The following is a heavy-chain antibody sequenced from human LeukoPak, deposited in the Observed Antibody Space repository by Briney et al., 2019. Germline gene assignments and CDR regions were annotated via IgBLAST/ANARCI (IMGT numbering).Heavy chain of an antibody. CDR1: GYGFTSYW. J-gene: IGHJ4*02. CDR3: ARSDEGGTMDY. D-gene: IGHD1-7*01. CDR2: IYPGDSDT. Sequence: GESLKISCKGSGYGFTSYWIGWVRQMPGKGLEWMGIIYPGDSDTRYSPPSQGQVTISADTSISTAYLQWGSLKASDTAMYYCARSDEGGTMDYWGQGTLVTVSS. V-gene: IGHV5-51*01.